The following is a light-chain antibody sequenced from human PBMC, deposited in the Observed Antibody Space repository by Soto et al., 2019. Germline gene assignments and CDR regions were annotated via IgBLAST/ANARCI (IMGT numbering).Light chain of an antibody. CDR3: QQYVSSVT. V-gene: IGKV3-20*01. CDR2: SSS. CDR1: QSVDSSF. J-gene: IGKJ1*01. Sequence: EIVLTQSPGSLSLSPGERATLSCRASQSVDSSFFAWYQQKPGQAPRLLIYSSSNRATGIPDRFSGSGSGTDFTLTISRLEPEDFAVYYCQQYVSSVTFGQGTKVEIK.